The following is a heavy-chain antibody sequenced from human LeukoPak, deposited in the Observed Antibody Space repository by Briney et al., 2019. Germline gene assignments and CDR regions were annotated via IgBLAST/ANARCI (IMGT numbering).Heavy chain of an antibody. CDR3: ARRSGWMEYYYSGMDV. V-gene: IGHV4-39*01. CDR2: IHYGGST. Sequence: SETLSLTCTVSSGSISSRNYYWGWIRQPPGKGLEWIGSIHYGGSTYYNPSLKSPVTISVDTSKNQFSLRLSSVTAADTAVYYCARRSGWMEYYYSGMDVWGQGTTVTV. J-gene: IGHJ6*02. CDR1: SGSISSRNYY. D-gene: IGHD6-19*01.